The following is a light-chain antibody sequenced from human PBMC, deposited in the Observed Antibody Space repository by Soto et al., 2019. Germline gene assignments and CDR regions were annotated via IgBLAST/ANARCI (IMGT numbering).Light chain of an antibody. Sequence: IVLTQSPGTLSLSPGERATLSCRASQSVSTTYLAWYQQKPGQAPRLLIYSASRRATGIPDRFSGSGSGTDFTFTISRLEPEDFAVDYCPQLGCSSPMYTFGQGTKLEIK. CDR3: PQLGCSSPMYT. V-gene: IGKV3-20*01. CDR2: SAS. CDR1: QSVSTTY. J-gene: IGKJ2*01.